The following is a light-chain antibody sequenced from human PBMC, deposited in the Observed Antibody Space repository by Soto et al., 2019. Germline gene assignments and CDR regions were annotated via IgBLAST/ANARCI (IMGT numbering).Light chain of an antibody. V-gene: IGKV1-5*01. CDR2: DAS. CDR1: QRISWW. Sequence: DIRMTQSPSTLSASVGDRVTITCRASQRISWWLAWYQQKPGKAPKVLIYDASRLESGVPSRFSGSGSGTEFTLTISSLQPDDFATYYCQQYDSYPYAFGQGTKLEIK. J-gene: IGKJ2*01. CDR3: QQYDSYPYA.